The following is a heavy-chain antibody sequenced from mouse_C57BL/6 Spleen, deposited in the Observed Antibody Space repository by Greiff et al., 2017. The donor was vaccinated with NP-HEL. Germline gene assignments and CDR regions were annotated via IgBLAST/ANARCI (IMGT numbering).Heavy chain of an antibody. CDR2: ISSGSSTI. CDR1: GFTFSDYG. CDR3: ARGVYYGYDDYFDY. J-gene: IGHJ2*01. D-gene: IGHD2-2*01. Sequence: EVMLVESGGGLVKPGGSLKLSCAASGFTFSDYGMHWVRQAPEKGLEWVAYISSGSSTIYYADTVKGRFTISRDNAKNTLFLQMTSLRSEDTAMYYCARGVYYGYDDYFDYWGKGTTLTVSS. V-gene: IGHV5-17*01.